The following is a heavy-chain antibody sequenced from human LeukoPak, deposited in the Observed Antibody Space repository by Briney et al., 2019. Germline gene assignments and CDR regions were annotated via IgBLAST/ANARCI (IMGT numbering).Heavy chain of an antibody. CDR1: GFTFSSYW. CDR3: ARDHPSMDDSSGYLPSY. D-gene: IGHD3-22*01. J-gene: IGHJ4*02. CDR2: IKQDGSEK. V-gene: IGHV3-7*01. Sequence: PGGSLRLSCAASGFTFSSYWMSWVRQAPGKGLEWVANIKQDGSEKYYVDSVKGRFTISRDNAKNSLYLQMNSLRAEDTAVYYCARDHPSMDDSSGYLPSYWGQGTLVTVSS.